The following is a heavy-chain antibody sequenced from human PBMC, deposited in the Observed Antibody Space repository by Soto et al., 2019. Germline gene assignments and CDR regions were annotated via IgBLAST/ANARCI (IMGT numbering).Heavy chain of an antibody. Sequence: GQGLEWMGWISDYNGNTNYAQKLQRRVTVTTDSSTSTAYMELRSMRSDDTAVYYCARDLLYFFDSSGYHSPSLPFAADVWG. CDR3: ARDLLYFFDSSGYHSPSLPFAADV. V-gene: IGHV1-18*01. CDR2: ISDYNGNT. J-gene: IGHJ6*02. D-gene: IGHD3-22*01.